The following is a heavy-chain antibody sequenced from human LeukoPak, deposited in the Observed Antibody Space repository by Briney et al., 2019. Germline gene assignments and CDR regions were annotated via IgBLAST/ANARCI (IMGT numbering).Heavy chain of an antibody. D-gene: IGHD2-21*01. V-gene: IGHV3-21*01. CDR2: ISSSSSYI. CDR1: GFTVSSNY. CDR3: ARDPSNCGGDC. J-gene: IGHJ4*02. Sequence: GGSLRLSCAASGFTVSSNYMSWVRQAPGKGLEWVSSISSSSSYIYYADSVKGRFTISRDNAKNSLYPQMNSLRAEDTAVYYCARDPSNCGGDCWGQGTLVTVSS.